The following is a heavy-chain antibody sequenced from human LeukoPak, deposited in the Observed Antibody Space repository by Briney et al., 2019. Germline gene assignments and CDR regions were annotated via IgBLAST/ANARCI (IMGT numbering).Heavy chain of an antibody. CDR1: GCTFSSYA. CDR3: ARGGGYRAGPFDY. Sequence: VKVSCKASGCTFSSYAISWVRQAPGQGLEWMGGIIPIFGTANYAQKFQGRVTITADESTSTAYMELSSLRSEDTAVYYCARGGGYRAGPFDYWGQGTLVTVSS. D-gene: IGHD5-24*01. J-gene: IGHJ4*02. CDR2: IIPIFGTA. V-gene: IGHV1-69*01.